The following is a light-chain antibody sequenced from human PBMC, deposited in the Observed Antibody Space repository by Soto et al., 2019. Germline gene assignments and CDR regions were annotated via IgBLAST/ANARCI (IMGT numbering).Light chain of an antibody. CDR2: EVS. J-gene: IGLJ1*01. V-gene: IGLV2-14*01. CDR3: SSYTSSSTLYV. Sequence: QSVLTQPASVSGSPGQSITISCTGTSSDVGGYNYVSWYQQHPGKAPKLMIYEVSNRPSGVSNRFSGSKSGNTASLTISGLHAEDEADYYCSSYTSSSTLYVFGTGTKGTVL. CDR1: SSDVGGYNY.